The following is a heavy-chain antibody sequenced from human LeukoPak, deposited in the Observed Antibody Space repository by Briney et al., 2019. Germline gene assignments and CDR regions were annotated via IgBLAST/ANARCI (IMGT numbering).Heavy chain of an antibody. CDR3: ATRLGFWRAFDI. CDR2: IYYSGST. J-gene: IGHJ3*02. CDR1: GGSISSYY. V-gene: IGHV4-59*01. Sequence: SETLSLTCTVSGGSISSYYWSWIRQPPGKGLEWIGYIYYSGSTNYSPSLKSRVTISVDTSKNQFSLKLSSVTAADTAVYYCATRLGFWRAFDIWGQGTMVTVSS. D-gene: IGHD3-16*01.